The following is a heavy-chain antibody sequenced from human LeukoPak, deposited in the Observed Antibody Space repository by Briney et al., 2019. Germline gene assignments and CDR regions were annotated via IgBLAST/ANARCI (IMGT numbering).Heavy chain of an antibody. D-gene: IGHD2-2*01. CDR1: GYTFTGYY. CDR3: AREDDCSSTSCYGFDY. Sequence: ASVKVSCKASGYTFTGYYMHWVRQAPGQGLEWMGWINPNSGGTNYAQKFQGRVTMTRDTSISTAYMELSRLRSDDTAVYYCAREDDCSSTSCYGFDYWGQGTLVTVSS. V-gene: IGHV1-2*02. J-gene: IGHJ4*02. CDR2: INPNSGGT.